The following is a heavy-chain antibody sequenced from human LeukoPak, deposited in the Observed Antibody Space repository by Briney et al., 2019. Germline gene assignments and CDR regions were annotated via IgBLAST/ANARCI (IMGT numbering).Heavy chain of an antibody. CDR1: GGSISSYY. Sequence: SETLSLTCTASGGSISSYYWSWIRQPPGKGLEWIGYIYYSGTTNYNPSLKSRVTISVDTSKNQFSLKLSSVTAADTAVYYCARGVYIAAAQYAYWGQGTLVTVSS. CDR2: IYYSGTT. D-gene: IGHD6-13*01. CDR3: ARGVYIAAAQYAY. V-gene: IGHV4-59*01. J-gene: IGHJ4*02.